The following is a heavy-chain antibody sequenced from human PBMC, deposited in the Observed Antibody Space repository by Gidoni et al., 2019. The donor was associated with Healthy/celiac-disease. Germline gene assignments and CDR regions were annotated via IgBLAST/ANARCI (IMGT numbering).Heavy chain of an antibody. J-gene: IGHJ5*02. V-gene: IGHV3-7*01. CDR2: IKQDGSRK. CDR3: AKQQLFARDGHWFDP. CDR1: GFTLRSSW. D-gene: IGHD6-13*01. Sequence: VQLVEAGGGLVQPGGSLRLSCAAPGFTLRSSWMSWVSEAPGEGLEWVANIKQDGSRKYYVDSVKGRFTISRNNAKNSLYLQLNSMRAEDTAVYYCAKQQLFARDGHWFDPWGQGTLVTVSS.